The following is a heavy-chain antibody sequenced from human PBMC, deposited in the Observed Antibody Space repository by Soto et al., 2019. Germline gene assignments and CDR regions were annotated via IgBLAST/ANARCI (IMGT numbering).Heavy chain of an antibody. J-gene: IGHJ4*02. CDR3: ARLYSSSWSFDY. V-gene: IGHV4-39*01. CDR2: IYYSGST. D-gene: IGHD6-13*01. Sequence: QLQLQESGPGLVKPSETLSLTCTVSGGSISSSSYYWGWIRHPPGKGLEWIGSIYYSGSTYYNPSLKSRVTISVDTSKNQFSLKLSSVTAADTAVYYCARLYSSSWSFDYWGQGTLVTVSA. CDR1: GGSISSSSYY.